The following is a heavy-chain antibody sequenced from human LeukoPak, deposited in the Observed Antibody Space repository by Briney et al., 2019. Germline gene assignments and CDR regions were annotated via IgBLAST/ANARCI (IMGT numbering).Heavy chain of an antibody. Sequence: SVKVSCMASGGTFSSYAISWVRQAPGQGLEWMGGIIPIFGTANYAQKFQGRVTLTAEESPSTPYMELSTLRSEDTAVYYCAASRRDGYNLYYYYYMDVWGKGTTVTVSS. J-gene: IGHJ6*03. D-gene: IGHD5-24*01. CDR3: AASRRDGYNLYYYYYMDV. CDR2: IIPIFGTA. CDR1: GGTFSSYA. V-gene: IGHV1-69*13.